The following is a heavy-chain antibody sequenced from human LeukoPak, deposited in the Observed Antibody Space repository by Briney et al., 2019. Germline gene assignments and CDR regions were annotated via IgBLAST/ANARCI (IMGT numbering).Heavy chain of an antibody. D-gene: IGHD6-19*01. Sequence: SETLSLTCAVYGGSFSGYYWSWIRQPPGKGLEWIGEINHSGSTNYNPSLEGRVTMSVDTSKNQLFLRLSSVTAADTAVYYCAREYSDSSGHLDYWGQGTLVTVSS. CDR3: AREYSDSSGHLDY. J-gene: IGHJ4*02. CDR1: GGSFSGYY. CDR2: INHSGST. V-gene: IGHV4-34*01.